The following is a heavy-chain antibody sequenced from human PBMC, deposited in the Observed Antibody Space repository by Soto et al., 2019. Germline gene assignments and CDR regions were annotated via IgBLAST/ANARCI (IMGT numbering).Heavy chain of an antibody. CDR3: ARSIAVAGTGAFDI. J-gene: IGHJ3*02. CDR1: GYTFTSYA. V-gene: IGHV1-3*01. Sequence: ASVKVSCKASGYTFTSYAMYWVRQAPGQRLEWMGWINAGNGNTKYSQKFQGRVTITRDTSASTAYMELSSLRSEDTAVYYCARSIAVAGTGAFDIWGQGTMVTVSS. D-gene: IGHD6-19*01. CDR2: INAGNGNT.